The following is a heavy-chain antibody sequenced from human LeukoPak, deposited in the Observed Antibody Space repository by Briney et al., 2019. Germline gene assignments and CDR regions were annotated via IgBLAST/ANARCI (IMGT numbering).Heavy chain of an antibody. CDR2: ISSDRGNT. V-gene: IGHV3-30*18. Sequence: GRSLRLSCAASGFTFSSYDIHWVRQAPGKGLEWVALISSDRGNTYFAHSVKGRFTISTDNSKNTLYLQMNSLRPEDTAVYYCAKCCPMDVWGQGTMVTVSS. CDR1: GFTFSSYD. J-gene: IGHJ6*02. CDR3: AKCCPMDV. D-gene: IGHD4/OR15-4a*01.